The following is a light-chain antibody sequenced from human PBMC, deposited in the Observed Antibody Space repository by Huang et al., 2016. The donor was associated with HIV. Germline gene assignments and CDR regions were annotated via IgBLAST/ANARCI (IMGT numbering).Light chain of an antibody. CDR3: QQYGSSRT. V-gene: IGKV3-20*01. Sequence: EIVLTQSPGTLSLSPGERATLSCRASQSVSSSYLAWYQQKPGQAPRRLIYGASSRATVIPDRFSGSGSGTDFTLTISRLEPEDFAVYYCQQYGSSRTFGQGTKVEIK. CDR1: QSVSSSY. J-gene: IGKJ1*01. CDR2: GAS.